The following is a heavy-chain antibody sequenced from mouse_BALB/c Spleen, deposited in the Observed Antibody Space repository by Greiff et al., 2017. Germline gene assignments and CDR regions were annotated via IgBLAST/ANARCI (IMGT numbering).Heavy chain of an antibody. V-gene: IGHV1S135*01. D-gene: IGHD2-14*01. CDR1: GYAFTSYN. Sequence: VHVKQSGPELVKPGASVKVSCKASGYAFTSYNMYWVKQSHGKSLEWIGYIDPYNGGTSYNQKFKGKATLTVDKSSSTAYMHLNSLTSEDSAVYYCAKVRRYFDVWGAGTTVTVSS. J-gene: IGHJ1*01. CDR3: AKVRRYFDV. CDR2: IDPYNGGT.